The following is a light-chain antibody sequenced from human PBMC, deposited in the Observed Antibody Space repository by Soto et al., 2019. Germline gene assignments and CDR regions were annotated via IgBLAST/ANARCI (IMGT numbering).Light chain of an antibody. CDR2: DDD. J-gene: IGLJ1*01. CDR1: SSNLGGNS. CDR3: GSCDSSLSAYV. V-gene: IGLV1-51*01. Sequence: QSALTQPPSVSAAPGQRVTISCSGSSSNLGGNSVSWYQQLQGTAPKLLIYDDDKRPSGIADRFSGSKSGTSATLGITGSQTGDEADHYSGSCDSSLSAYVFGTGTQVIVL.